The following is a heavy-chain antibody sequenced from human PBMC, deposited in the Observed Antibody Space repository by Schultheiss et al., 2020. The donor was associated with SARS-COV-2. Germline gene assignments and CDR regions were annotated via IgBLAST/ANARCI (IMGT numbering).Heavy chain of an antibody. D-gene: IGHD3-10*01. J-gene: IGHJ4*02. Sequence: SETLSLTCAVYGGSFSGYYWSWIRQPPGKGLEWIGYIYYSGSTNYNPSLKSRVTISVDTSKNQFSLKLSSVTAADTAVYYCARVRGYYGSGSYVDYWGQGTLVTVSS. V-gene: IGHV4-59*08. CDR1: GGSFSGYY. CDR3: ARVRGYYGSGSYVDY. CDR2: IYYSGST.